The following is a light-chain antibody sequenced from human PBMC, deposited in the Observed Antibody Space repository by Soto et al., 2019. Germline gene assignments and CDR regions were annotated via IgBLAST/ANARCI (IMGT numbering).Light chain of an antibody. V-gene: IGLV2-8*01. CDR1: SSDVGGYNY. CDR3: SSYAGSNRV. CDR2: EVS. Sequence: QSALTQPPSASGSPGQSVTISCTGTSSDVGGYNYVSWYQQHPGKVPKLMIYEVSKRPSGVPDRFSGSKSGNTASLTVSGLQAEDEADYYCSSYAGSNRVFGGGTKLTVL. J-gene: IGLJ2*01.